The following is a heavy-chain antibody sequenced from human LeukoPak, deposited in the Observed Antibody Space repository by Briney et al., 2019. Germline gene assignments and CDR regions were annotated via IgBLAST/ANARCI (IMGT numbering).Heavy chain of an antibody. CDR1: GFTFSSYA. CDR3: ARVRSSYRDAFDI. Sequence: PGGSLRLSCAASGFTFSSYAMHWVRQAPGKGLEYVSAISSNGGSTYYANSVKGRFTISRDNSKSTLYLQMGSLRAEDMAVYYCARVRSSYRDAFDIWGQGTMVTVSS. D-gene: IGHD6-13*01. J-gene: IGHJ3*02. V-gene: IGHV3-64*01. CDR2: ISSNGGST.